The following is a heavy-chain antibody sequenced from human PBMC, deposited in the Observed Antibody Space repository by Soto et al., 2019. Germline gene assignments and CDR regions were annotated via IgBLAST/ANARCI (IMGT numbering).Heavy chain of an antibody. CDR3: EVIAAAGTADY. CDR1: GFTFSSYA. J-gene: IGHJ4*02. Sequence: GGSLRLSCAASGFTFSSYAMHWVRQAPGKGLEWVAVISYDGSNKYYADSVKGRFTISRDNSKNTLYLQMNSLRAEDTAVYYCEVIAAAGTADYWGQGTLVTVSS. D-gene: IGHD6-13*01. CDR2: ISYDGSNK. V-gene: IGHV3-30-3*01.